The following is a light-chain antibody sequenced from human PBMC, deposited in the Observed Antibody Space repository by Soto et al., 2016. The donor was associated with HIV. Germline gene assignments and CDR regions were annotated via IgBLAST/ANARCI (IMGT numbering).Light chain of an antibody. Sequence: DIVMTQSPLSLPVTPGEPASISCRSSQSLLHSNGYKYLDWYLQKPGQSPRRLIYLGSTRASGVPDRFSGSGSGTDFTLKISRVEADDVGVYYCMQALQTPLTFGQGTRLEIK. V-gene: IGKV2-28*01. J-gene: IGKJ5*01. CDR1: QSLLHSNGYKY. CDR3: MQALQTPLT. CDR2: LGS.